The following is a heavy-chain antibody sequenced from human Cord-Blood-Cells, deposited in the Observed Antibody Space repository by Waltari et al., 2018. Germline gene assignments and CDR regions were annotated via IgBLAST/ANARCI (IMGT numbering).Heavy chain of an antibody. D-gene: IGHD3-22*01. J-gene: IGHJ6*02. CDR1: GGSISSYY. Sequence: QVQLQESGPGLVKPSETLSLTCTVPGGSISSYYGSWIRQPAGKGLEWIGRIYTSGSTNYNPSLKSRVTMSVDTSKNQFSLKLSSVTAADTAVYYCARDRRYYDSSGYYYYYGMDVWGQGTTVTVSS. CDR3: ARDRRYYDSSGYYYYYGMDV. V-gene: IGHV4-4*07. CDR2: IYTSGST.